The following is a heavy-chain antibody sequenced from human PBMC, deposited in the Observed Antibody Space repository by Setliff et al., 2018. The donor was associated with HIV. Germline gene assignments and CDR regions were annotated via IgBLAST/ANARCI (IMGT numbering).Heavy chain of an antibody. V-gene: IGHV1-69*10. J-gene: IGHJ6*03. CDR2: IIPMSGVP. CDR3: ARNPEMAALNYFYYYMDV. CDR1: GGNFRSYG. Sequence: SVKVSCKASGGNFRSYGISWVRQATGQGLEWMGGIIPMSGVPKYAQKFQGRVTITADKSTSTAYMELSSLRSEDTAVYYCARNPEMAALNYFYYYMDVWGKGTTVTVSS. D-gene: IGHD6-19*01.